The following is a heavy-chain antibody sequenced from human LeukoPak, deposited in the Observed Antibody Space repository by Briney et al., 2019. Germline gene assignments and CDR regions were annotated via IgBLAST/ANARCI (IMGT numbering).Heavy chain of an antibody. CDR2: IIPIVEIA. D-gene: IGHD3-3*01. CDR3: ARAITIFGVVIQYFDY. Sequence: GASVKVSCKASGGTFSNYAFSWVRQAPGQGLEWMGRIIPIVEIADYAQKFQGRVTITADESTSTAYMELSSLRSEDTAVYYCARAITIFGVVIQYFDYWGQGTLVTVSS. CDR1: GGTFSNYA. V-gene: IGHV1-69*04. J-gene: IGHJ4*02.